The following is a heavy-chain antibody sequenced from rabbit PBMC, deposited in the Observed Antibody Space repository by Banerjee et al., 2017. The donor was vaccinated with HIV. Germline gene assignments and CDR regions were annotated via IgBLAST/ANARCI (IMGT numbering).Heavy chain of an antibody. CDR2: INTISGDT. J-gene: IGHJ4*01. V-gene: IGHV1S45*01. D-gene: IGHD4-1*01. CDR1: GFDFSRYG. CDR3: ARDLAGVIGWNFNL. Sequence: QEQLVESGGGLVQPGGSLKLSCKASGFDFSRYGVSWVRQAPGKGLEYIGCINTISGDTVYATWAKGRFTISKASWTTVTLQMTSLTAADTASYFCARDLAGVIGWNFNLWGPGTLVTVS.